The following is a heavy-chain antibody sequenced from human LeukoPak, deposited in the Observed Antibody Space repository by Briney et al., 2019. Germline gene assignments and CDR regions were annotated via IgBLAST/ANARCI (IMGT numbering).Heavy chain of an antibody. CDR1: GFTFSSYG. D-gene: IGHD5-24*01. CDR3: AKGEMATIDDAFDI. V-gene: IGHV3-30*02. CDR2: IRYDGSNK. Sequence: GGSLRLSCAASGFTFSSYGMHWVRQAPGKGLEWVAFIRYDGSNKYYADSVKGRFTISRDNSKNTLYLQMNSLRAEDTAVYYCAKGEMATIDDAFDIWGQGTMVTVSS. J-gene: IGHJ3*02.